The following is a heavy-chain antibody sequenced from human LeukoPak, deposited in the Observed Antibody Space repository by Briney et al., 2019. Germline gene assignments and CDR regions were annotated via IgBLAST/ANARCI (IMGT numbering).Heavy chain of an antibody. Sequence: LGESLKISCKGSGYSFSSYWIGWVRQMPGKGLEWMGIIYPGDSDTRYSPSFQGQVTISADMSISTAYLQWGSLRASDTAMYYCAKSLRFTYGPDYFDYWGQGTQVTVSS. V-gene: IGHV5-51*01. J-gene: IGHJ4*02. CDR3: AKSLRFTYGPDYFDY. CDR1: GYSFSSYW. D-gene: IGHD1-14*01. CDR2: IYPGDSDT.